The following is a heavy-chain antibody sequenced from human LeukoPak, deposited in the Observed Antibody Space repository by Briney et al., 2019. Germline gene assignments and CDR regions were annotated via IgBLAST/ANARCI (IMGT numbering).Heavy chain of an antibody. J-gene: IGHJ4*02. V-gene: IGHV4-59*01. CDR2: VTYTGS. D-gene: IGHD6-13*01. CDR3: ARADIAAGTTTFDY. Sequence: SETLSLTCTVSGTSISSYYWSWLRQPPGKGPEWIGYVTYTGSKYNPSLKSRVTISTDRSKNHFSLQLSSVTAADTAVYYCARADIAAGTTTFDYWGQGTLVTVSS. CDR1: GTSISSYY.